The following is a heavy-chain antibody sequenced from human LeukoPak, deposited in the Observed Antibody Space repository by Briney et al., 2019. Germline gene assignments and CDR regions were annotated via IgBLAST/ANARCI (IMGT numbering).Heavy chain of an antibody. CDR1: GGTFSSYA. CDR2: IIPIFGTA. Sequence: SVKVSCKAFGGTFSSYAISWVRQAPGQGLEWMGGIIPIFGTANYAQKFQGRVTITADESTSTAYMELSSLRSEDTAVYYCARAGGIAVAGNFDYWGQGTLVTVSS. J-gene: IGHJ4*02. D-gene: IGHD6-19*01. CDR3: ARAGGIAVAGNFDY. V-gene: IGHV1-69*13.